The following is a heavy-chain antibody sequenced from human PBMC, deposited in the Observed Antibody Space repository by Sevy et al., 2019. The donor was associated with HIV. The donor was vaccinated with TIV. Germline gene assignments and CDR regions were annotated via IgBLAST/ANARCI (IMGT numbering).Heavy chain of an antibody. D-gene: IGHD6-19*01. V-gene: IGHV4-61*01. J-gene: IGHJ4*01. CDR2: ISHLGIT. CDR3: ARVPATSGWFFDL. Sequence: SETLSLTCTVSGDSVSSGISYWSWIRQPPGLGLEWIGFISHLGITTHNPSLKSRVTISLDTSKNQLFLSLTSMSAPDTAVYFCARVPATSGWFFDLWGHGTLVTVSS. CDR1: GDSVSSGISY.